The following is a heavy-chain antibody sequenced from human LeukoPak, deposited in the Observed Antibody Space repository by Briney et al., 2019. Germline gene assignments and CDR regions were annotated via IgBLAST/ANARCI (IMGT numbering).Heavy chain of an antibody. V-gene: IGHV3-30*02. CDR3: AKDSLADIDY. D-gene: IGHD3-16*01. CDR1: GFIFSTYG. CDR2: IRHDGSIK. J-gene: IGHJ4*02. Sequence: GGSLRLSRAASGFIFSTYGMYWVHQAPGKGLEWVAFIRHDGSIKNYADSVKGRSTISRDNSKNTLYLQMNSLRAEDTAVYYCAKDSLADIDYWGQGTLVTVSS.